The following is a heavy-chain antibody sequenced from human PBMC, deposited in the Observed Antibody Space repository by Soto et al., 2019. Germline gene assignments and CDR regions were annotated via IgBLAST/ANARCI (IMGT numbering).Heavy chain of an antibody. D-gene: IGHD2-15*01. Sequence: EVQLVESGGGLVQPGGSLRLSCAASGFTFSNYWMYWVRQAPGKGLEWVSRINSDGSVSSYADSVKGRLTISRDNGKNTLYLQMDSLRAEDTAVYYCARGDCVGGTCYSLAGSFYYDMDVWGKGTTVTVFS. CDR3: ARGDCVGGTCYSLAGSFYYDMDV. J-gene: IGHJ6*03. CDR1: GFTFSNYW. V-gene: IGHV3-74*02. CDR2: INSDGSVS.